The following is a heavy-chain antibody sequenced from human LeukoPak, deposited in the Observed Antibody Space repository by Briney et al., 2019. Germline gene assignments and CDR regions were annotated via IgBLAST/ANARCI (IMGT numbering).Heavy chain of an antibody. D-gene: IGHD6-6*01. J-gene: IGHJ4*02. V-gene: IGHV4-30-2*01. CDR1: GGSISSGGYY. CDR3: ARGRVAAPHY. CDR2: IYHSGST. Sequence: PSETLSLTCTVSGGSISSGGYYWSWIRQPPGKGLEWIGYIYHSGSTYYNPSLKSRVTISVDRSKDQFSLKLSSVTAADTAVYYCARGRVAAPHYWGQGTLVTVSS.